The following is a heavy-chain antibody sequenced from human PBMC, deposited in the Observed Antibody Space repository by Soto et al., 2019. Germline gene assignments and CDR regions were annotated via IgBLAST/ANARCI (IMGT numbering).Heavy chain of an antibody. CDR3: ARDLYGYNDPAD. D-gene: IGHD2-2*02. CDR2: IYSAGST. J-gene: IGHJ4*02. CDR1: GFTVSNNY. Sequence: GGSLRLSCAASGFTVSNNYMKWVRQAPGKGLEKVSLIYSAGSTYYADSVKGRFTISRDSSKNMLYLQMNSLRAEDTAVYYCARDLYGYNDPADWGQGTVVTGSS. V-gene: IGHV3-66*01.